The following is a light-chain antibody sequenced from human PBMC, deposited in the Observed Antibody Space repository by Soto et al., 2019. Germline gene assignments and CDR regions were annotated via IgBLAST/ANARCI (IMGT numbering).Light chain of an antibody. Sequence: QSVLTQPASVSGSPGQSIAISCTGTSSDVGGYKYVSWYQQHPGKAPKLVIYDVSNRPSGVSDRFSGSKSGNTASLTISGLQAEDEGDFYCSSYTGTSTYVFGTGNKATVL. CDR1: SSDVGGYKY. V-gene: IGLV2-14*01. CDR2: DVS. J-gene: IGLJ1*01. CDR3: SSYTGTSTYV.